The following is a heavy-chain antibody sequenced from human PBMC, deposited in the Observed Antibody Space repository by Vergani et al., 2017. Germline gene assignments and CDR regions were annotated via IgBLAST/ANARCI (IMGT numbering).Heavy chain of an antibody. Sequence: QLQLQESGPGLVKPSETLSLTCTVSGGSISSSSYYWGWIRQPPGKGLEWIGSIYYSGSTYYNPSLKSRVTISVTTSKNQFSLKLSSVPAADTAVYYCARLRRGGYYPNWFDPWGQGTLVTVSS. D-gene: IGHD3-3*01. J-gene: IGHJ5*02. CDR2: IYYSGST. CDR3: ARLRRGGYYPNWFDP. V-gene: IGHV4-39*01. CDR1: GGSISSSSYY.